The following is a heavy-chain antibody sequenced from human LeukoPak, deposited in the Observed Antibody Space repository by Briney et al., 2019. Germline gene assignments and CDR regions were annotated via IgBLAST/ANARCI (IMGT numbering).Heavy chain of an antibody. J-gene: IGHJ4*02. Sequence: AGGSLRLSCAASEFTFSSYAMSWVRQAPWKGLEWVSAISGSGGSTYYADSVKGRFTISRDNSKNTLYLQMNSLRAEDTAVYYCAKGVVGSDYWGQGTLVTVSS. CDR3: AKGVVGSDY. CDR2: ISGSGGST. V-gene: IGHV3-23*01. D-gene: IGHD2-2*01. CDR1: EFTFSSYA.